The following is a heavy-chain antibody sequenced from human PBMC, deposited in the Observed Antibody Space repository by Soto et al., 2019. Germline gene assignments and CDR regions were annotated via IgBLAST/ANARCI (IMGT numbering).Heavy chain of an antibody. Sequence: QITLKESGPPLVKPTQTLTLTCTFSGFSLTTGGVGVAWIRQPPGKALEWLAFIYWDDDKRYSPSLKSRLTITKDTSKNQVVLTMTNMDPVDTATYYCAYRRSPAVQDWDSGYFDFWGQGTLVTVSS. CDR3: AYRRSPAVQDWDSGYFDF. CDR2: IYWDDDK. CDR1: GFSLTTGGVG. V-gene: IGHV2-5*02. D-gene: IGHD2-2*01. J-gene: IGHJ4*02.